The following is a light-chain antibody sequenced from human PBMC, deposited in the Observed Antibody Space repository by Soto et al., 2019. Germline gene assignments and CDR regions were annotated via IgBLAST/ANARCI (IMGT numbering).Light chain of an antibody. CDR2: GAS. CDR3: QQYGSSGT. Sequence: EIVLTQSPGTLSLSPGVRATLPCRASQSVSNNYLAWYQQKPGQAPRLLIYGASNRATGIPDRFSGSGSGTDFTLTISRLEPEDFAVYYCQQYGSSGTFGQGTKVDIK. CDR1: QSVSNNY. V-gene: IGKV3-20*01. J-gene: IGKJ1*01.